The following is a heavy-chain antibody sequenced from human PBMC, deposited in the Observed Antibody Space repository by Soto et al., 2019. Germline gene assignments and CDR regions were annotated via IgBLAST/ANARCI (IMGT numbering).Heavy chain of an antibody. CDR3: ARRGAVAGLHY. CDR1: GFTFSSYW. V-gene: IGHV3-74*01. J-gene: IGHJ4*02. Sequence: EVQLVESGGVLVQPGGSLRVSCAASGFTFSSYWMHWVRKAPGKGLVWVSRINSDGSSTSYADSVKGRFTISRDNAKNRLYLQMNSLRAADTAIYYCARRGAVAGLHYWGQGTLVTVSS. D-gene: IGHD6-19*01. CDR2: INSDGSST.